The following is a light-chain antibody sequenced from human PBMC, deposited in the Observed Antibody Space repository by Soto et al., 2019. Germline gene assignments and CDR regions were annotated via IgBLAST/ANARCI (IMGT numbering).Light chain of an antibody. J-gene: IGKJ1*01. V-gene: IGKV3-15*01. CDR2: GAS. Sequence: EIVMTQSPATLSLSPGERATLSCRASQSVSSTLAWYQQKPGQAPRLLIYGASTRATGIPARFSGSGSGTEFTLTISSLEPEDFAVYYCQQYGSSPRTFGQGTKV. CDR3: QQYGSSPRT. CDR1: QSVSST.